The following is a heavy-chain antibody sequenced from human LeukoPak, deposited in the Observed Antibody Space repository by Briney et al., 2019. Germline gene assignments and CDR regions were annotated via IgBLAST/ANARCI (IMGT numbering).Heavy chain of an antibody. CDR3: ARDSDGYNEGY. CDR2: IYYSGST. CDR1: GGSISSSSYY. V-gene: IGHV4-39*07. Sequence: SETLSLTCTVSGGSISSSSYYWGWIRQPPGKGLEWIGSIYYSGSTYYNPSLKSRVTISVDTSKNQFSLKLSSVTAADTAVYYCARDSDGYNEGYWGQGTLVTVSS. J-gene: IGHJ4*02. D-gene: IGHD5-24*01.